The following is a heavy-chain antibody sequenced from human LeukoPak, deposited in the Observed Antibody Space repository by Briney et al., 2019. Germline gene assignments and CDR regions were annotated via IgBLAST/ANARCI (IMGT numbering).Heavy chain of an antibody. Sequence: GSLRVSCKASGYTFTSYEMNWVRQATGQGLEWMGRINTNSGNTGYAQKVQGRVTMTRNTSISTAYMELSSMRSEDTAVYYCERFDCSGGSCYSGGFDYWGQGALVTVSS. CDR1: GYTFTSYE. J-gene: IGHJ4*02. D-gene: IGHD2-15*01. CDR3: ERFDCSGGSCYSGGFDY. CDR2: INTNSGNT. V-gene: IGHV1-8*01.